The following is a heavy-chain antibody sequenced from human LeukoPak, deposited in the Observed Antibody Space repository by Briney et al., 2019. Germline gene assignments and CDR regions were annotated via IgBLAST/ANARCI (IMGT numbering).Heavy chain of an antibody. CDR3: AALSGVGVKIGFDH. CDR1: GFTVSSNH. V-gene: IGHV3-66*01. D-gene: IGHD1-26*01. Sequence: GGSLRLSCAASGFTVSSNHMNWVRQAPGKGLEWVSIIYCGGNTFYADSVKGRFTISRDNSKNTLYLQINSLRAEDTAVYYCAALSGVGVKIGFDHWGQGALVVVSS. CDR2: IYCGGNT. J-gene: IGHJ4*02.